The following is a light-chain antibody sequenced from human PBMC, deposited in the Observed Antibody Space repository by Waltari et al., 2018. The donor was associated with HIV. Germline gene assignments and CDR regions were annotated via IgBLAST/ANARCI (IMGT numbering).Light chain of an antibody. CDR3: QRYYSSPGT. V-gene: IGKV1-5*03. J-gene: IGKJ2*02. CDR2: EAY. CDR1: QNIGNW. Sequence: DIQMTQSPSTLCASIGDIVSFTSRASQNIGNWLAWYQQKPGKAPNRPISEAYNLESGVPSNVSASGSGTHFTLTISGLRPDDFAIYDCQRYYSSPGTCGHGTKL.